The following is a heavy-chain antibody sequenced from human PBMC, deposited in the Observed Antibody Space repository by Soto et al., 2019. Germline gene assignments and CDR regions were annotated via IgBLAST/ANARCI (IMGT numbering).Heavy chain of an antibody. J-gene: IGHJ4*02. Sequence: GESLKICCAAAGFTFSNYAMQWGREAPGKGLEWAAVISYDGTNKYYADSVKGRFTISRDTSKNTLYLQMNSLRTEDTALYYCARDLGSGVTANDYWGQGTLVTVSS. CDR1: GFTFSNYA. D-gene: IGHD2-15*01. CDR3: ARDLGSGVTANDY. V-gene: IGHV3-30-3*01. CDR2: ISYDGTNK.